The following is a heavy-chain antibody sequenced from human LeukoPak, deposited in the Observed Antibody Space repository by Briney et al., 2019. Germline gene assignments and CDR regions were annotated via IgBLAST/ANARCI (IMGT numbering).Heavy chain of an antibody. J-gene: IGHJ4*02. CDR2: IWYDGSNK. Sequence: GGSLRLSCAASGFTFSSYGMHWVRQAPGKGLEWVAVIWYDGSNKYYADSVKGRFTISRDNSKNTLYLQMNSLRAEDTAVYYCARDEGAYSSSWYDYWGQGTLVTVSS. V-gene: IGHV3-33*01. CDR3: ARDEGAYSSSWYDY. CDR1: GFTFSSYG. D-gene: IGHD6-13*01.